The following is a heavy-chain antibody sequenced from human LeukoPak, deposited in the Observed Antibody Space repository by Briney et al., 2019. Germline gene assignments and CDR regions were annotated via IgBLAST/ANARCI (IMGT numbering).Heavy chain of an antibody. Sequence: GGSLRLFCAASGFTFSHFGFHWVRQAPGKGLEWVAVIWSDGTNKYYGNSVKGRFTIHRDDSQNRVYLQMNNLRVDDTATYFCAKDAQRGFDYSNSLEYWGQGSPVTVSS. CDR2: IWSDGTNK. D-gene: IGHD4-11*01. CDR1: GFTFSHFG. J-gene: IGHJ4*02. CDR3: AKDAQRGFDYSNSLEY. V-gene: IGHV3-33*03.